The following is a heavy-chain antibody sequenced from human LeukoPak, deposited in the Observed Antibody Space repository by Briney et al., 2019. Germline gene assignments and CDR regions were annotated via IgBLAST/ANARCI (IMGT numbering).Heavy chain of an antibody. CDR1: GGSFSGYY. CDR2: INHSGST. J-gene: IGHJ4*02. V-gene: IGHV4-34*01. Sequence: SETLSLTCAVYGGSFSGYYWSWIRQPPGKGLEWIGEINHSGSTNYNPSLKSRVTISVDTSKNQFSLKLSSVTAADTAVYYCARFSSEGDLNTNDYWGQGTLVTVSS. CDR3: ARFSSEGDLNTNDY. D-gene: IGHD1-1*01.